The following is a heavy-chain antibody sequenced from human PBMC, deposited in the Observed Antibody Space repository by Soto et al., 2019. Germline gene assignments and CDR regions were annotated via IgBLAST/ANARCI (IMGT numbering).Heavy chain of an antibody. CDR3: ARALRDYYDSSGYYTEPLDY. CDR2: IIPIFGTA. J-gene: IGHJ4*02. V-gene: IGHV1-69*01. D-gene: IGHD3-22*01. Sequence: QVQLVQSGAEVKKPGSSVKVSCKASGGTFSSYAISWVRQAPGQGLEWMGGIIPIFGTANYAQKFQGRVTITADESTSTAYMELSSLRSEDTAMYYCARALRDYYDSSGYYTEPLDYWGQGTLVTVSS. CDR1: GGTFSSYA.